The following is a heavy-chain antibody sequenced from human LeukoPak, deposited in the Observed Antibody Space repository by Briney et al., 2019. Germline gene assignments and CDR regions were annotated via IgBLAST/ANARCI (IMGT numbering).Heavy chain of an antibody. CDR2: IYYSGST. CDR1: GGSISSGSYY. Sequence: PSQTLSLTCTVSGGSISSGSYYWSWIRQPPEKELEWIGYIYYSGSTNYNPSLKSRVTMSVDTSKNQFSLKLSSVTAADTAVYYCATVDGYSGYAPADYFDYWGQGTLVTVSS. CDR3: ATVDGYSGYAPADYFDY. V-gene: IGHV4-61*01. J-gene: IGHJ4*02. D-gene: IGHD5-12*01.